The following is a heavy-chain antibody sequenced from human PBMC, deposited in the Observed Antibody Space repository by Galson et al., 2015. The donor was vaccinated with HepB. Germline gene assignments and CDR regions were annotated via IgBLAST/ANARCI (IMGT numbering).Heavy chain of an antibody. V-gene: IGHV3-30-3*01. CDR2: ISYDGSNK. D-gene: IGHD4-17*01. J-gene: IGHJ6*02. Sequence: SLRLSCAASGFTFSSYAMHWVRQAPGQGLEWVAVISYDGSNKYYADYVKGRFTISRDNSKNTLYMQLNSLRAEDTAVYYCARSTGTTKWPIRGHYYGMDVWGQGTTVTVSS. CDR1: GFTFSSYA. CDR3: ARSTGTTKWPIRGHYYGMDV.